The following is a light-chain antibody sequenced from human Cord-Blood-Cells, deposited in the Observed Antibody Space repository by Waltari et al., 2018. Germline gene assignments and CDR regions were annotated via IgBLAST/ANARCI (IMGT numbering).Light chain of an antibody. V-gene: IGKV1-39*01. CDR2: AAS. Sequence: IQMTQSPSSLSASVGDRVTTTCRASQSISSYLNWYQHKPGKAPKLLIYAASSLQSGVPSRFSGSGSGTDFTLTISSLQPEDFATYYCQHSYSTPLAFGQGTKVEIK. CDR3: QHSYSTPLA. CDR1: QSISSY. J-gene: IGKJ1*01.